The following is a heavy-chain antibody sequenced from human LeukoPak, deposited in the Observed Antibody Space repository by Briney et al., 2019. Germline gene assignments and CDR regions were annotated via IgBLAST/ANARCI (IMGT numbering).Heavy chain of an antibody. V-gene: IGHV3-53*01. CDR3: ARVTHYYDSSGYPNWFDP. D-gene: IGHD3-22*01. CDR2: IYSGGST. J-gene: IGHJ5*01. Sequence: PGGSLRLSCAASGFTVSSNYMSWVRQAPGKGLEWVSVIYSGGSTYHADSVKGRFTISRDNSKNTLYLQMNSLGAEDTAVYYCARVTHYYDSSGYPNWFDPWGQGTLVTVSS. CDR1: GFTVSSNY.